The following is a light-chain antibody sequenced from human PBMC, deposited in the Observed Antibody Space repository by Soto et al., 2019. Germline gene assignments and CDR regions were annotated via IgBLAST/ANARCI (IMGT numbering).Light chain of an antibody. CDR3: ATWDSSLSAHV. CDR2: DND. CDR1: SSNIGNNF. V-gene: IGLV1-51*01. Sequence: QSVMTQPPSVSAAPGQKVAISCSGSSSNIGNNFVSWYQQFPGTAPKLVIYDNDKRPSGIPDRFSGSKSGTSATLGITGLQTGDEADYYCATWDSSLSAHVFGGGTQLTVL. J-gene: IGLJ2*01.